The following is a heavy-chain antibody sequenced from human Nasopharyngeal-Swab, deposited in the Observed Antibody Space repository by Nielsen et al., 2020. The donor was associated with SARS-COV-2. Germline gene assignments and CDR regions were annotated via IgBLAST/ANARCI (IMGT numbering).Heavy chain of an antibody. Sequence: WVRQDPGQGLEWMGWINPNSGGTNYAQKFQGRVTMTRDTSITTAYMDLSRLRSDDTAVYYYARDPGSSWPHYFDFWGQGTLVTVSS. CDR3: ARDPGSSWPHYFDF. CDR2: INPNSGGT. V-gene: IGHV1-2*02. J-gene: IGHJ4*02. D-gene: IGHD6-13*01.